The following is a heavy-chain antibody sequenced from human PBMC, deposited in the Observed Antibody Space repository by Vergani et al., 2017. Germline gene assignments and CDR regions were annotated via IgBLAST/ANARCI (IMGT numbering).Heavy chain of an antibody. V-gene: IGHV3-23*01. CDR3: AKDGTYYGSGSFGXFDL. D-gene: IGHD3-10*01. CDR2: ISGSGGST. CDR1: GFTFSSYA. J-gene: IGHJ2*01. Sequence: EVQLLESGGGLVQPGGSLRLSCAASGFTFSSYAMSWVRQAPGKGLEWVSAISGSGGSTYYADSVKGRFTISRDNSKNTLYLQMNSLRAEDTAVYYCAKDGTYYGSGSFGXFDLWGRGTLVTVSS.